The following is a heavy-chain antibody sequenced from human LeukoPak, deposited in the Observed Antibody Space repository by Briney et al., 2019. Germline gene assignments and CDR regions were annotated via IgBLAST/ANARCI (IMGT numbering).Heavy chain of an antibody. CDR2: ISSGSTYI. Sequence: PGGSLRLSCTASGFTFSSYSMNWVRQAPGKGLQWVSSISSGSTYIYYADSLKGRFTISRDNTKNSLYLQMNSLRGEDAAVYYCARGDGATPPDVFDVWGQGTKVTVSS. J-gene: IGHJ3*01. CDR3: ARGDGATPPDVFDV. D-gene: IGHD3-10*01. V-gene: IGHV3-21*01. CDR1: GFTFSSYS.